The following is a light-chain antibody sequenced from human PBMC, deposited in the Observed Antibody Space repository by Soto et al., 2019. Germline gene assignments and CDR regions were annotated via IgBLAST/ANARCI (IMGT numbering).Light chain of an antibody. CDR3: QQYNSYPT. J-gene: IGKJ4*01. Sequence: DIQMTQSPSTLSASVGDRVTITCRDSRSVSSWLAWYQQKPGKAPKLLIYKASSLESGVPSRFSGSGSGTEFTLTIISLQPDDFATYYYQQYNSYPTFGGGTKVEIK. V-gene: IGKV1-5*03. CDR1: RSVSSW. CDR2: KAS.